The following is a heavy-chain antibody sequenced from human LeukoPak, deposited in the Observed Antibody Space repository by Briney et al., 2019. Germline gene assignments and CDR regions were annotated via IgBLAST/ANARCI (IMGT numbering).Heavy chain of an antibody. CDR2: IRTKTNSYAT. CDR3: TRAYYDSLGYSPY. J-gene: IGHJ4*02. V-gene: IGHV3-73*01. Sequence: GGSLRLSCAASGFTFSASAIHWVRQASGIGLEWVGRIRTKTNSYATAYAASLEGRFTISRDDSRNTAYLQMNSLKTEDTAVYYCTRAYYDSLGYSPYWGQGTLVTVSS. D-gene: IGHD3-22*01. CDR1: GFTFSASA.